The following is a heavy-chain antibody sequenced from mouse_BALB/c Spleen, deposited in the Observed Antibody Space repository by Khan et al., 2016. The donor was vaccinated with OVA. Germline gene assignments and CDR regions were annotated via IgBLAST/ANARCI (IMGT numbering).Heavy chain of an antibody. V-gene: IGHV1-87*01. CDR1: GYTFTSYW. J-gene: IGHJ4*01. Sequence: QVQLQQSGAELARPGASVKLSCKASGYTFTSYWMQWVKQRPGQGLEWIGAIYPGDGDTRYTQKFKVKATLTADKSSSTAYMQLSSLASEASAVDYCASGIPYYYAIDYWGQGTSVTVSS. CDR3: ASGIPYYYAIDY. CDR2: IYPGDGDT.